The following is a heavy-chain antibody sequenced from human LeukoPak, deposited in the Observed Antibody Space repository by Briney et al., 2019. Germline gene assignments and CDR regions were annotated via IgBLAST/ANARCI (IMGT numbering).Heavy chain of an antibody. J-gene: IGHJ4*02. CDR1: GDSVSNYY. D-gene: IGHD3-9*01. CDR3: ARKRSFDL. V-gene: IGHV4-59*02. CDR2: IYYSESA. Sequence: SETLSLTCTVSGDSVSNYYWSWIRQPPGKRLEWIGCIYYSESAAYNPSLKSRVTISLDTSKNQFFLKLSSVTAADTAVYYCARKRSFDLWGQGTLVTVSS.